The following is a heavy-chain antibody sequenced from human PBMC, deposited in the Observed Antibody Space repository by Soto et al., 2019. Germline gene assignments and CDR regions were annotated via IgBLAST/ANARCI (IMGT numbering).Heavy chain of an antibody. Sequence: QVQLVESGGDVVQPGGSLRLSCVASGFSFSSNILHWVRQAPGKGLEWVAVMTAGGDIKLYTDSVEGRFTISRDNSRNTLYLQMNSLSPEDSAMYYCALDKIVGSPDYFDDWGQGTLVTVSS. J-gene: IGHJ4*02. CDR3: ALDKIVGSPDYFDD. V-gene: IGHV3-30-3*01. CDR1: GFSFSSNI. CDR2: MTAGGDIK. D-gene: IGHD2-15*01.